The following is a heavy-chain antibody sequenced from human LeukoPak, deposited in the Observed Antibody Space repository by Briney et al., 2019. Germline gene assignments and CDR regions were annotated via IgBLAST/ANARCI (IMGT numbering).Heavy chain of an antibody. CDR3: ARQSTGWFDP. Sequence: SQTLSLTCVISGDSVSRNNATWNWIRQSPSRGLKWLGRTYYRSKWYNDYAVSLKSRITINPDTSKNQISLQLNYVTPEDTAVYYCARQSTGWFDPWGQGTLVTVSS. CDR2: TYYRSKWYN. J-gene: IGHJ5*02. D-gene: IGHD6-19*01. V-gene: IGHV6-1*01. CDR1: GDSVSRNNAT.